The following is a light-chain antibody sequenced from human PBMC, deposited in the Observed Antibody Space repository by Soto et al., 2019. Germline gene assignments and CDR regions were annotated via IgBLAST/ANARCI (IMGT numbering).Light chain of an antibody. CDR3: SSYTSSSTLYV. Sequence: QSVLTQPASVSGSPGQSITICCTRTSSDVGGYNYVSWYQQHPGKAPKLMIYDVSNRPSGVSNRFSGSKSGNTASLTISGLQAEDEADYYCSSYTSSSTLYVFGTGTKLTVL. CDR1: SSDVGGYNY. V-gene: IGLV2-14*01. J-gene: IGLJ1*01. CDR2: DVS.